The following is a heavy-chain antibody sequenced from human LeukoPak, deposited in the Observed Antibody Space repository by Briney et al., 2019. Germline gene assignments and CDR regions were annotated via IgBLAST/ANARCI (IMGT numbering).Heavy chain of an antibody. V-gene: IGHV3-23*01. D-gene: IGHD5-24*01. CDR3: AKDVFRWAFDI. CDR2: IGGGGSDT. Sequence: GGSLRLSCAVAGFNFWNTGMSWVRQAPGKGLEWVSAIGGGGSDTKYTDSVKGRFTILRDISKNTLYLQMNSLRAEDTAAYFCAKDVFRWAFDIWGQGTMVTVSA. J-gene: IGHJ3*02. CDR1: GFNFWNTG.